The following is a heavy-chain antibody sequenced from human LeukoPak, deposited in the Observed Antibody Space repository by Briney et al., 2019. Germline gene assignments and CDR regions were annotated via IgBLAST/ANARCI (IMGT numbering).Heavy chain of an antibody. J-gene: IGHJ4*02. Sequence: SETLSLTCGVSGYPISSPYYWGWVRQPPGKGPECIGSIHHTVNSYYNPSLQSRVTISIDTSRNQFSLKLRFLSAADTAVYYCARLGYCSSTSCYFESWGQGTLVTV. CDR1: GYPISSPYY. V-gene: IGHV4-38-2*01. D-gene: IGHD2-2*01. CDR3: ARLGYCSSTSCYFES. CDR2: IHHTVNS.